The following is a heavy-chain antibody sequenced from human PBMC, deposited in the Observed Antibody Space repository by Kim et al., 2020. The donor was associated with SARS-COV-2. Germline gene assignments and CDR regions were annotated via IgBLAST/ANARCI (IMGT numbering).Heavy chain of an antibody. V-gene: IGHV4-31*03. D-gene: IGHD6-13*01. CDR2: IYYSGST. J-gene: IGHJ4*02. Sequence: SETLSLTCTVSGGSISSCGYYWSWIRQHPGKGLEWIGYIYYSGSTYYNPSLKSRVTISVDTSKNQFSLKLSSVTAADTAVYYCARGGISEQQAIDYWGQGTLVPISS. CDR1: GGSISSCGYY. CDR3: ARGGISEQQAIDY.